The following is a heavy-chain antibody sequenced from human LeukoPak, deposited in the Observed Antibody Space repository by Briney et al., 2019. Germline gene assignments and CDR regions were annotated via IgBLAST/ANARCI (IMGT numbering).Heavy chain of an antibody. J-gene: IGHJ4*02. CDR3: ARDSDDFSFDY. V-gene: IGHV3-30-3*01. CDR2: ISYDGSNK. D-gene: IGHD3-3*01. CDR1: GFTFSSYA. Sequence: GGSLRLSCAASGFTFSSYAMHWVRQAPGKGLEWVAVISYDGSNKYYADSVKGRFTISRDNAKNSPYLQMNSLRAEDTAVYYCARDSDDFSFDYWGQGTLVTVSS.